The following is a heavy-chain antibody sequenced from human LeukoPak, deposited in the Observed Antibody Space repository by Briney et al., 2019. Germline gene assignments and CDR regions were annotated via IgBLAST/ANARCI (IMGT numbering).Heavy chain of an antibody. CDR3: AKVLIGGYGDYE. CDR1: GGSISSSTYF. V-gene: IGHV3-23*01. CDR2: ISGSGGST. D-gene: IGHD4-17*01. Sequence: ETLSLTCTVSGGSISSSTYFWGWIRQPPGKGLEWVSAISGSGGSTYYADSVKGRFTISRDNSKNTLYLQMNSLRAEDTAVYYCAKVLIGGYGDYEWGQGTLVTVSS. J-gene: IGHJ4*02.